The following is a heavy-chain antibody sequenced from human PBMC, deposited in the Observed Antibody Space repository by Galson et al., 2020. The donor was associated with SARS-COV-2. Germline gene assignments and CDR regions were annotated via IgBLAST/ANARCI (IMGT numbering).Heavy chain of an antibody. Sequence: SETLSLTCSVSYDSISNYFWTWIRQSPGRGLEWIGYVRNTGTTNYNPSLRSRVTMSVDTSKYQVALNLTSVTAADTAVYYCARGPWGYDGSGRDGLDVWGQGTTVIVSS. D-gene: IGHD3-22*01. CDR2: VRNTGTT. CDR3: ARGPWGYDGSGRDGLDV. J-gene: IGHJ6*02. V-gene: IGHV4-59*01. CDR1: YDSISNYF.